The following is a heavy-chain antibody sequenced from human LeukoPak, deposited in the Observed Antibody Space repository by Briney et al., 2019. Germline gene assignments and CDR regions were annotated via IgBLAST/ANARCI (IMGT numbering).Heavy chain of an antibody. CDR1: GFTFSSYSM. CDR2: IYHSGST. D-gene: IGHD1-26*01. CDR3: ASGIVGATNWFDP. J-gene: IGHJ5*02. Sequence: GSLRLSCAASGFTFSSYSMNWVRQAPGKGLEWIGEIYHSGSTNYNPSLKSRVTISVDKSKNQFSLKLTSVTAADTAVYYCASGIVGATNWFDPWGQGTLVTVSS. V-gene: IGHV4-4*02.